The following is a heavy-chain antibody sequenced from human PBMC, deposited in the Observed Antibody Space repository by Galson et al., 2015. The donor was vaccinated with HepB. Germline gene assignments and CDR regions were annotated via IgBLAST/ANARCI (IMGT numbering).Heavy chain of an antibody. CDR2: IWYDGSNE. CDR1: GFTFSNYG. D-gene: IGHD5-24*01. J-gene: IGHJ4*02. Sequence: SLRLSCAASGFTFSNYGMHWVRQAPGKALEWVPVIWYDGSNEYYADSVKGRFNISRDNSENTLFLQMNSLRAEDTAVYYCARGDGYNRYFDYWGQGALVTVSS. V-gene: IGHV3-33*01. CDR3: ARGDGYNRYFDY.